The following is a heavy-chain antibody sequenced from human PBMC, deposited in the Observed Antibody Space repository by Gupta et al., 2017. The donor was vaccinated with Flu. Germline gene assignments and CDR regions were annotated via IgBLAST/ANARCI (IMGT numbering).Heavy chain of an antibody. CDR1: GGSISSSSYY. D-gene: IGHD5-18*01. V-gene: IGHV4-39*01. J-gene: IGHJ4*02. CDR3: ARHVDTAMVWFVDY. CDR2: IYYSGST. Sequence: QLQLQESGPGLVKPSETLSLTCTVSGGSISSSSYYLGWIRQPPGKGLEWIGSIYYSGSTYYNPSLKSRVTISVDTSKNQFSLKLSSVTAADTAVYYCARHVDTAMVWFVDYWGQGTLVTVSS.